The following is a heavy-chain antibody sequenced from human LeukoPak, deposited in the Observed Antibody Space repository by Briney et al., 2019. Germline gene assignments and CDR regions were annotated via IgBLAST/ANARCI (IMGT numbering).Heavy chain of an antibody. J-gene: IGHJ6*03. V-gene: IGHV3-21*04. CDR3: AKDFMHYGSGRPYYMDV. CDR1: GSSFISYS. Sequence: GGSLRLSCAASGSSFISYSMNWVRQAPGKGLEWVSSISSSSDYIYHADSVKGRFTISRDNSKNTVFLQMNSLRIEDTAMYYCAKDFMHYGSGRPYYMDVWGEGTTVIISS. D-gene: IGHD3-10*01. CDR2: ISSSSDYI.